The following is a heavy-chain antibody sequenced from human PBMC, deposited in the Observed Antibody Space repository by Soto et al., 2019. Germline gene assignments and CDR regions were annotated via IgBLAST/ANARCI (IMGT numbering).Heavy chain of an antibody. CDR2: VSATAGTT. V-gene: IGHV3-23*01. CDR3: AKDRLAGGFDY. CDR1: GFTFSNYA. J-gene: IGHJ4*02. Sequence: PGGSLRLSCAASGFTFSNYAMSWVRQAPGKGLEWVSLVSATAGTTYYTEYVKGRFTISRENSRNKVNQQIKNLRTDDTAVYYCAKDRLAGGFDYWGQGTLVTVSS. D-gene: IGHD3-16*01.